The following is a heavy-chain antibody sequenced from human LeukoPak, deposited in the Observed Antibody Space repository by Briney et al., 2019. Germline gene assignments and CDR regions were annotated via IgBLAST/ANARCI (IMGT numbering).Heavy chain of an antibody. CDR3: ARGRYYDSSGYYSHDAFDI. CDR1: GYTFTSYD. V-gene: IGHV1-8*01. Sequence: ASVKVSCKASGYTFTSYDINWVRQATGQGLEWMGWMNPNSGNTGYAQKFQGRVTMTRNTSISTAYMELSSLRSEDTAVYYCARGRYYDSSGYYSHDAFDIWGQGTMVTVSS. J-gene: IGHJ3*02. D-gene: IGHD3-22*01. CDR2: MNPNSGNT.